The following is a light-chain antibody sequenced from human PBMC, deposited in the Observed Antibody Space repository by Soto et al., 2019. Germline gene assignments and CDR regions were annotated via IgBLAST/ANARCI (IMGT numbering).Light chain of an antibody. J-gene: IGKJ1*01. CDR3: QHYNDWPPTWT. CDR2: SAS. Sequence: EIVMTQSPATLSVSPGERXTLSCWASQSVSSKLAWYQQKPGQAPRVLIYSASTRATGIPARFSGSGFGTEFTLTISSLQSEDFAVYYCQHYNDWPPTWTFGQGTRVEVK. V-gene: IGKV3-15*01. CDR1: QSVSSK.